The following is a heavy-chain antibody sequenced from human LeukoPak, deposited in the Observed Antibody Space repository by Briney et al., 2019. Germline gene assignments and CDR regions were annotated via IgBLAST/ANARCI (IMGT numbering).Heavy chain of an antibody. J-gene: IGHJ5*02. CDR1: GYTFTSYY. Sequence: GASVKVSCKASGYTFTSYYMHWVRQAPGQGLEWMGIINPSGGSTSYAQKFQGRVTMTRDTSISTAYMELSRLRSDDTAVYYCARGRRGAAAANWFDPWGQGTLVTVSS. CDR3: ARGRRGAAAANWFDP. CDR2: INPSGGST. D-gene: IGHD6-13*01. V-gene: IGHV1-46*01.